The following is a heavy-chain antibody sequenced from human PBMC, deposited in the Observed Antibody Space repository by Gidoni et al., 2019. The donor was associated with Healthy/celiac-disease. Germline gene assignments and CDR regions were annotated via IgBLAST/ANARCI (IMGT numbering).Heavy chain of an antibody. CDR3: AKALGSSSGWSVGAFDI. CDR1: GFTFRSYA. Sequence: EVQLLESGGGLVQPGGSLRLSCAASGFTFRSYAMSWVRQAPGKGLEWVSAIRGSGGSTYYADSVKGRFTISRDNSKNTLYLQMNSLRAEDTAVYYCAKALGSSSGWSVGAFDIWGQGTMVTVSS. J-gene: IGHJ3*02. CDR2: IRGSGGST. V-gene: IGHV3-23*01. D-gene: IGHD6-19*01.